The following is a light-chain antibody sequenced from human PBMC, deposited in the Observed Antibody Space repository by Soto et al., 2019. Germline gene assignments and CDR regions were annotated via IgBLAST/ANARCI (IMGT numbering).Light chain of an antibody. CDR1: QTVSRW. J-gene: IGKJ3*01. CDR2: KAS. CDR3: QQYGTSRS. Sequence: DIQMTQSPSTLSASVWDRVTITCRASQTVSRWLAWYQQKPGKAPQLLIEKASTLESGVPSRFSGSGSGTDFTLTINSLQPEDFAVYYCQQYGTSRSFGPGTKVDIK. V-gene: IGKV1-5*03.